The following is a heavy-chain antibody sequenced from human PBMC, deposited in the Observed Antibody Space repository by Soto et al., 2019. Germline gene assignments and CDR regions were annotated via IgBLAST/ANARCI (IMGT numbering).Heavy chain of an antibody. CDR3: ARDPSGYDLPAY. V-gene: IGHV1-69*08. CDR1: GGTFSSYT. CDR2: IIPILGIA. J-gene: IGHJ4*02. Sequence: QVQLVQSGAEVKKPGSSVKVSCKASGGTFSSYTISWVRPAPGQGLEWMGRIIPILGIANYAQKFQGRVTSTADKSTSTAYMELSSLRSEDTAVYYWARDPSGYDLPAYWGQGTLVTVSS. D-gene: IGHD5-12*01.